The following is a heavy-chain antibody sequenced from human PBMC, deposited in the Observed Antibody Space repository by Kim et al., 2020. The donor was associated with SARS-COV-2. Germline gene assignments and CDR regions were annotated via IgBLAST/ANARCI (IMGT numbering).Heavy chain of an antibody. D-gene: IGHD5-12*01. CDR2: IIPIFGTA. Sequence: SVKVSCKASGGTFSSYAISWVRQAPGQGLEWMGGIIPIFGTANYAQKFQGRVTITADESTSTAYMELSSLRSEDTAVYYCASYRGYSVVDAFDIWGQGTMVTVSS. J-gene: IGHJ3*02. V-gene: IGHV1-69*13. CDR1: GGTFSSYA. CDR3: ASYRGYSVVDAFDI.